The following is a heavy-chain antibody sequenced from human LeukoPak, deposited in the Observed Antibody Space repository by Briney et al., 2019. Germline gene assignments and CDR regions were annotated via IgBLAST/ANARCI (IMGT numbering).Heavy chain of an antibody. CDR3: ASMITFGGVKY. CDR2: ISSSSSYI. D-gene: IGHD3-16*01. J-gene: IGHJ4*02. V-gene: IGHV3-21*01. Sequence: GGSLRLSCAASGFTFSSYSMNWVRRAPGKGLEWVSSISSSSSYIYYADSVKGRFTISRDNAKNSLYLQMNSLRAEDTAVYYCASMITFGGVKYWGQGTLVTVSS. CDR1: GFTFSSYS.